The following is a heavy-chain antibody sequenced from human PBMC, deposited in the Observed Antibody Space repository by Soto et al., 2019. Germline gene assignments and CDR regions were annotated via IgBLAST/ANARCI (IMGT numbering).Heavy chain of an antibody. Sequence: QLQLQESGPGLVKPSETLSLTCTVSGDSISSSTYYWGWIRQPPGKGLEWIGSLYYSGNTHYNPSLSSRVTFYVDTSKNQFSLKMSAVTAEDTAVYYGARTGNWGFDHWGQGTLVTVSS. J-gene: IGHJ5*02. CDR1: GDSISSSTYY. CDR2: LYYSGNT. V-gene: IGHV4-39*01. CDR3: ARTGNWGFDH. D-gene: IGHD7-27*01.